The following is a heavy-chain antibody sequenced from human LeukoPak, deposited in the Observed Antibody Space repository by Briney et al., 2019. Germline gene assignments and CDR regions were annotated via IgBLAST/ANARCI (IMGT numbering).Heavy chain of an antibody. CDR2: VHLSGST. CDR3: ARGRYYLDY. D-gene: IGHD2-15*01. J-gene: IGHJ4*02. V-gene: IGHV4-39*07. Sequence: SETLSLTCTVSGGSVTSTDYYWGWIRQPPGKGLEWIGEVHLSGSTNYNPSLKSRVTISVDTSKNQFSLKLSSVTAADTAVYYCARGRYYLDYWGQGTLVTVSS. CDR1: GGSVTSTDYY.